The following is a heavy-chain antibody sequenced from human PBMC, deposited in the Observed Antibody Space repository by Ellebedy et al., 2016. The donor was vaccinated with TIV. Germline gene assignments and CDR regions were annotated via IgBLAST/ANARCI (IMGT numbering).Heavy chain of an antibody. D-gene: IGHD3-22*01. Sequence: PGGSLRLSCTASGFTFGDYAMSWFRQAPGKGLEWAGFIRSKAYGGTTEYAASVKGRFTISRDDSKSIAYLQMNSLKTEDTAVYYCTRGVVPMSSGLNWFDPWGQGTLVTVSS. V-gene: IGHV3-49*03. J-gene: IGHJ5*02. CDR2: IRSKAYGGTT. CDR1: GFTFGDYA. CDR3: TRGVVPMSSGLNWFDP.